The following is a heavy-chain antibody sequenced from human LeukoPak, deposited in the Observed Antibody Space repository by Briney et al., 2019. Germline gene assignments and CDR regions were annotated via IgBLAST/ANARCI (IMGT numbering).Heavy chain of an antibody. J-gene: IGHJ4*02. CDR1: GYTFTNYT. CDR2: INPSGGST. D-gene: IGHD2-2*01. V-gene: IGHV1-46*01. CDR3: ARDGRVVPAARAASDY. Sequence: ASVKVSCKASGYTFTNYTINWVRLAPGQGLEWMGIINPSGGSTSYAQKFQGRVTMTRDTSTSTVYMELSSLRSEDTAVYYCARDGRVVPAARAASDYWGQGTLVTVSS.